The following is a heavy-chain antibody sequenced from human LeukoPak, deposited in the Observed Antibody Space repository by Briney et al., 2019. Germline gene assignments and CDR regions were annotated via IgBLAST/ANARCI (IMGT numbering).Heavy chain of an antibody. J-gene: IGHJ4*02. Sequence: ASVKVSCKASGYTFTSYGISWGRQAPGQGLEWMGWISAYNGNTNYAQKLQGRVTMTTDTSTSTAYMELRSLRSDDTAVYYCARGGITYYYDSSGYPWYFDYWGQGTLVTVS. V-gene: IGHV1-18*01. CDR1: GYTFTSYG. D-gene: IGHD3-22*01. CDR2: ISAYNGNT. CDR3: ARGGITYYYDSSGYPWYFDY.